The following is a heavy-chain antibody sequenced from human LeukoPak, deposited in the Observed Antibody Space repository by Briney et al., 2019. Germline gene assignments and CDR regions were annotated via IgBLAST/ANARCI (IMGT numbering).Heavy chain of an antibody. CDR1: GGSFSGYY. V-gene: IGHV4-34*01. Sequence: SETLSLTCAVYGGSFSGYYWSWIRQPPGKGLEWIGEINHSGSTNYNPSLKSRVTISVDTSKNQFSLKLSSVTAADTAVYYCARAAPGSYYRAPLGNWGEGTLVTVSS. J-gene: IGHJ4*02. CDR3: ARAAPGSYYRAPLGN. D-gene: IGHD3-10*01. CDR2: INHSGST.